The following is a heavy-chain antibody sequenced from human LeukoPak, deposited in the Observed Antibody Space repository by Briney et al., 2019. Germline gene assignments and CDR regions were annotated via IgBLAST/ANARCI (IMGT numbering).Heavy chain of an antibody. CDR3: ARDLGQYYDTSDNWFDL. J-gene: IGHJ5*02. D-gene: IGHD3-22*01. Sequence: GGSLRLSCAASGFTFSNYWMHWVRQAPGKGLVWVSRINSDGINTSYADSVKGRFTISRDNVKNTLNLQMNSLRAADTAVYYCARDLGQYYDTSDNWFDLWGQGTLVTVSS. V-gene: IGHV3-74*01. CDR1: GFTFSNYW. CDR2: INSDGINT.